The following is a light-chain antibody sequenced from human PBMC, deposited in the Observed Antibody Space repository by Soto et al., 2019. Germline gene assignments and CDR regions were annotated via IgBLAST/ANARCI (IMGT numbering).Light chain of an antibody. V-gene: IGKV1-9*01. Sequence: DIQLTQSPSFLSASVGDRVTITCRASQGIRSYLAWYQQRPGKAPELLIYGATVLQGGVPSRFSGAGSATEFILTISSLQPEDFATYYCQQVNSYPLTFGGGTKVDIK. J-gene: IGKJ4*01. CDR2: GAT. CDR3: QQVNSYPLT. CDR1: QGIRSY.